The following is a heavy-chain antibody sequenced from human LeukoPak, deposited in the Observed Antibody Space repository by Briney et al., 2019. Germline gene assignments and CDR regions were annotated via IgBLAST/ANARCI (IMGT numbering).Heavy chain of an antibody. CDR2: INHSGST. CDR3: ARGPRASWGYFDWSSRDYGMDV. V-gene: IGHV4-34*01. Sequence: SETLSLTCAVYGGSFSGYYWSWIRQPPGKGLEWIGEINHSGSTNYNPSLKSRVTISVDTSKNQFSLKLSSVTAADTAVYYCARGPRASWGYFDWSSRDYGMDVWGQGTTVTVSS. J-gene: IGHJ6*02. D-gene: IGHD3-9*01. CDR1: GGSFSGYY.